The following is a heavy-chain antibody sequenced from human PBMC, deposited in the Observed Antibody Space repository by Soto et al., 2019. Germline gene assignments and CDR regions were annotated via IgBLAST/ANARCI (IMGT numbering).Heavy chain of an antibody. D-gene: IGHD3-3*01. J-gene: IGHJ6*02. Sequence: EVQLVESGGGLVQPGGSLRLDCAASGFTFSSYDMHWVRQATGKGLEWVSAIGTAGDTYYPRSVKGRFTISRENAKNSLDIKMNSLRAEDTAVYYCARKANYDFWCGYYLDYYYYGMDVWGQGTTVTVSS. CDR3: ARKANYDFWCGYYLDYYYYGMDV. CDR2: IGTAGDT. CDR1: GFTFSSYD. V-gene: IGHV3-13*01.